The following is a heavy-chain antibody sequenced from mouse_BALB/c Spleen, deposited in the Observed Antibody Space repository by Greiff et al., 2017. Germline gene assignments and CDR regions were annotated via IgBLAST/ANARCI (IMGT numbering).Heavy chain of an antibody. CDR3: ARGGEGFAY. CDR2: ISYSGST. V-gene: IGHV3-2*02. CDR1: GYSITSDYA. J-gene: IGHJ3*01. Sequence: EVMLVESGPGLVKPSQSLSLTCTVTGYSITSDYAWNWIRQFPGNKLEWMGYISYSGSTSYNPSLKSRISITRDTSKNQFFLQLNSVTTEDTATYYCARGGEGFAYWGQGTLVTVAA.